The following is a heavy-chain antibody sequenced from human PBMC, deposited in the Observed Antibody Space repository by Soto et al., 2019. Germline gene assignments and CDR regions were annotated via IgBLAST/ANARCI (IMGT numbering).Heavy chain of an antibody. CDR3: ARESGITFGGVIVP. CDR1: GGSISSGGYY. D-gene: IGHD3-16*02. CDR2: IYYSGST. Sequence: SETLSLTCTVSGGSISSGGYYWSWIRQHPGKGLEWIGYIYYSGSTYYNPSLKSRVTISVDTSKNQFSLKLGSVTAADTAVYYCARESGITFGGVIVPWGQGTLVTVSS. V-gene: IGHV4-31*03. J-gene: IGHJ5*02.